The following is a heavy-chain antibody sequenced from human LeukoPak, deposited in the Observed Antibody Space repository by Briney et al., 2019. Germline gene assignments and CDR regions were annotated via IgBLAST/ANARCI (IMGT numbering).Heavy chain of an antibody. D-gene: IGHD6-13*01. V-gene: IGHV4-59*08. CDR2: IYYSGST. Sequence: SSETLSLTCTVSGGSISSYYWSWIRQPPGKGLEWIGYIYYSGSTNYNPSLKSRVTISVDTSKNQFSLKLSSVTAADTAVYYCARSYKAAAGLYWYLDLWGRGTLVTVSS. CDR1: GGSISSYY. CDR3: ARSYKAAAGLYWYLDL. J-gene: IGHJ2*01.